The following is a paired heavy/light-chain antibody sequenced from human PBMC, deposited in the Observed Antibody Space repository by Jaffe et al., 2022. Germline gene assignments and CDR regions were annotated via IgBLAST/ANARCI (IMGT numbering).Light chain of an antibody. CDR1: KLGDKY. Sequence: SYELTQPPSVSVSPGQTASITCSGDKLGDKYACWYQQKPGQSPVLVIYQDSKRPSGIPERFSGSNSGNTATLTISGTQAMDEADYYCQAWDSSYVVFGGGTKLTVL. CDR2: QDS. J-gene: IGLJ2*01. V-gene: IGLV3-1*01. CDR3: QAWDSSYVV.
Heavy chain of an antibody. Sequence: QVQLVQSGAEVKKPGASVKVSCKASGYTFTSYGISWVRQAPGQGLEWMGWISAYNGNTNYAQKLQGRVTMTTDTSTSTAYMELRSLRSDDTAVYYCARVVGYGDYAFDYWGQGTLVTVSS. D-gene: IGHD4-17*01. V-gene: IGHV1-18*01. J-gene: IGHJ4*02. CDR3: ARVVGYGDYAFDY. CDR2: ISAYNGNT. CDR1: GYTFTSYG.